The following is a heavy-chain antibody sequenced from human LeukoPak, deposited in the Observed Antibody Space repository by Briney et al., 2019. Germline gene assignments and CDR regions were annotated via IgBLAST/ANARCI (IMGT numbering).Heavy chain of an antibody. CDR1: GFTFSSYA. CDR3: AKGEAAGGTRWFGP. Sequence: GGSLRLSCAASGFTFSSYAMHWVRQAPGKGLEYVSGMSSNGGSRYYANSVKGRFTISRDNSKNTLYLQMGSLRAEDMAVFYCAKGEAAGGTRWFGPWGQGTLVTVSS. J-gene: IGHJ5*02. V-gene: IGHV3-64*01. D-gene: IGHD6-13*01. CDR2: MSSNGGSR.